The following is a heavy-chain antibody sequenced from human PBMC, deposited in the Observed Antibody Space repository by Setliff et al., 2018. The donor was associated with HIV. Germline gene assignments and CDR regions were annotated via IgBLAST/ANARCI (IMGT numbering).Heavy chain of an antibody. CDR1: GGSFSGDY. CDR2: ISQTRST. J-gene: IGHJ5*02. V-gene: IGHV4-34*01. D-gene: IGHD3-16*01. CDR3: ARGRLRTVTSLIKKRASYTWLDP. Sequence: SETLSLTCAVYGGSFSGDYWVWIRQSPGKGLEWIGDISQTRSTNYDPSLKSRVTISLDTSKNQLSLKLTSVSAADTAVYYCARGRLRTVTSLIKKRASYTWLDPWGQGTLV.